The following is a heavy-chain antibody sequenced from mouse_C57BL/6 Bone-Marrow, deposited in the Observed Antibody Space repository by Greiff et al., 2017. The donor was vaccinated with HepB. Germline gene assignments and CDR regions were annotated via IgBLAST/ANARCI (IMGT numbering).Heavy chain of an antibody. J-gene: IGHJ1*03. V-gene: IGHV1-47*01. D-gene: IGHD2-2*01. CDR2: FHPYNDDT. Sequence: VQLQQSGAELVKPGASVKMSCKASGYTFTTYPIEWMKQNHGNSLEWIGNFHPYNDDTKYNEKFKGKATLTVEKSSSTVYLELSRLTYDDSAVYDCARGGTGSYWYFDVWGTGTTVTVSS. CDR3: ARGGTGSYWYFDV. CDR1: GYTFTTYP.